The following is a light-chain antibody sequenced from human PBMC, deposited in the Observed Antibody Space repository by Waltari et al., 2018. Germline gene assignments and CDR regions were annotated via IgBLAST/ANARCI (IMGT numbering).Light chain of an antibody. CDR2: DAS. J-gene: IGKJ5*01. CDR3: QQYNRWPPIT. Sequence: VVLTQSPATLSVSPGESAIISCRASQSVSSNLAWYQQKPGQAPRLLIYDASPRASSIPARFRGSGSGTEFTLTINGLQSEDSATYYCQQYNRWPPITFGQGTRLDIK. V-gene: IGKV3-15*01. CDR1: QSVSSN.